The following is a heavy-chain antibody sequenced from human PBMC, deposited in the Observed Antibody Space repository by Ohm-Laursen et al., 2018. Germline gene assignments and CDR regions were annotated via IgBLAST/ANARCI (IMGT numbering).Heavy chain of an antibody. J-gene: IGHJ4*02. V-gene: IGHV3-23*01. CDR3: VKTRYFSRGSCDFDY. CDR1: GFTFRRYA. CDR2: LSGSGHDT. D-gene: IGHD2-15*01. Sequence: SLRLSCAAPGFTFRRYAMSWVRQAPEKGLEWVSGLSGSGHDTYYTDSVKGRFTIPRDNSKNTLYLQMNGLRAEDTAVYYCVKTRYFSRGSCDFDYWGQGTLVTVSS.